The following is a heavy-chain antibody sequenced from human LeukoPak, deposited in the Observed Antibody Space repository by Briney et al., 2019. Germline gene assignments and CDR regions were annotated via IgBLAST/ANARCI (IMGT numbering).Heavy chain of an antibody. CDR3: ARDCHDYVWGSYLNWFDP. CDR2: IIPIFGTA. J-gene: IGHJ5*02. Sequence: SVKVSCKASGGTFSSYAISWVRQAPGQGLEWMGGIIPIFGTANYAQKFQGRVTITTDESTSTAYMELSSLRSEDTAEYYCARDCHDYVWGSYLNWFDPWGQGTLVTVSS. D-gene: IGHD3-16*02. V-gene: IGHV1-69*05. CDR1: GGTFSSYA.